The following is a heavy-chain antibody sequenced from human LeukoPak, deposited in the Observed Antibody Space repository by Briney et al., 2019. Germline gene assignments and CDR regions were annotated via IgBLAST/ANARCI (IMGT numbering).Heavy chain of an antibody. CDR2: INHSGST. V-gene: IGHV4-34*01. J-gene: IGHJ4*02. CDR1: GGSFSGYY. D-gene: IGHD5/OR15-5a*01. CDR3: ARLLSTVDY. Sequence: PSETLSLTCAVYGGSFSGYYWSWIRQPPGKGLEWIGEINHSGSTNYNPSLKSRVTISVDTSKNQFSLKLSSVTAADTAVYYCARLLSTVDYWGQGTRVTVSS.